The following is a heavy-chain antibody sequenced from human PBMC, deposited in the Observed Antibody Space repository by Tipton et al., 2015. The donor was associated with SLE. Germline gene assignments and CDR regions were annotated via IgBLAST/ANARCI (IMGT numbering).Heavy chain of an antibody. CDR2: IYYSGNT. D-gene: IGHD4-17*01. J-gene: IGHJ4*02. Sequence: LRLSCTVSGGSISDYYWSWIRQPPGKGLEWIGYIYYSGNTNYNPSLKSRVTISVDTSKNQFSLKLSSVTAADTAVYYCARDKNGDYYDYWGQGTLVTVSS. V-gene: IGHV4-59*12. CDR1: GGSISDYY. CDR3: ARDKNGDYYDY.